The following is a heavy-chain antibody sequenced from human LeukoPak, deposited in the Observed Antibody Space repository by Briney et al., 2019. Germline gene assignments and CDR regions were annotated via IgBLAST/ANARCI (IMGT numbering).Heavy chain of an antibody. CDR2: ISPIFGIA. D-gene: IGHD3-10*01. CDR3: ARVRVGPNVGDDY. Sequence: SVKVSCKASGGTFSSYAISWVRQAPGQGLEWMGRISPIFGIANYAQKFQGRVTITADKSTSTAYMELSSLRAEDTAVYYCARVRVGPNVGDDYWGQGTLVTVSS. V-gene: IGHV1-69*04. J-gene: IGHJ4*02. CDR1: GGTFSSYA.